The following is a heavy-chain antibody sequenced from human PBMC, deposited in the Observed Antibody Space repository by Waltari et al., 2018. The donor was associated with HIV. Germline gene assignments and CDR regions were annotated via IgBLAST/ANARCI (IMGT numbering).Heavy chain of an antibody. D-gene: IGHD1-26*01. CDR1: AVLVSAGY. CDR2: MYADGAT. CDR3: TRGVRYFAP. V-gene: IGHV3-53*02. Sequence: VQLVETGGGEYFRGEPLTVSCAVPAVLVSAGYLSWVRQVLGKGLEWVSVMYADGATYYADSVKGRSMVSKNKAKNTFDLHIYASRVADTAIYYCTRGVRYFAPWGRGAPVSVS. J-gene: IGHJ5*02.